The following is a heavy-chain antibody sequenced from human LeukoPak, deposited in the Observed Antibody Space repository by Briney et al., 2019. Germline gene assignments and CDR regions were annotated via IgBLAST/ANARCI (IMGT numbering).Heavy chain of an antibody. CDR3: AREGSSIEGNWFDP. D-gene: IGHD3-10*01. V-gene: IGHV4-30-4*01. CDR1: GGSISSGNYY. CDR2: IYYSGST. J-gene: IGHJ5*02. Sequence: SQTLSLTCTVSGGSISSGNYYWSWIRQPPGKGLEWIGYIYYSGSTQYNPSLKSRVTISVDTSKNQFSLKLSSVTAADTAVYYCAREGSSIEGNWFDPWGQGTLVTVSS.